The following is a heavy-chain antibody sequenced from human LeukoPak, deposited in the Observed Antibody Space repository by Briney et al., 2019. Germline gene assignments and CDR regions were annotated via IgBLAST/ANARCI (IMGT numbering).Heavy chain of an antibody. Sequence: KPGGSLRLSCAAPGFTFSDDYMSWIRQAPGKGLEWLSYISGSGSTTYYADSVKGRFTISKDNTKNSLYLQMSSLRVEDTAVYYCARTVSGYYYMDVWGKGTTLTVSS. CDR2: ISGSGSTT. CDR3: ARTVSGYYYMDV. CDR1: GFTFSDDY. J-gene: IGHJ6*03. V-gene: IGHV3-11*01. D-gene: IGHD1-26*01.